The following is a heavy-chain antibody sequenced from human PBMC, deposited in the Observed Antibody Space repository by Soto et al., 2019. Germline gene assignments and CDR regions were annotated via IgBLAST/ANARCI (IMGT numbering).Heavy chain of an antibody. J-gene: IGHJ6*02. CDR2: IYHSGST. V-gene: IGHV4-59*12. CDR3: ARETDCSSTSCYNYYYGMDV. Sequence: SETLSLTCTVSGGSISSYYWSWIRQPPGKGLEWIGYIYHSGSTKYNPSLKSRVTISVDTSKNQFSLKLSSVTAADTAVYYCARETDCSSTSCYNYYYGMDVWVQGTTVTVSS. D-gene: IGHD2-2*02. CDR1: GGSISSYY.